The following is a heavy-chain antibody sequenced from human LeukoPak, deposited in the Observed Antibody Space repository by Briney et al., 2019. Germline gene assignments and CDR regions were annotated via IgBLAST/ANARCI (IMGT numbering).Heavy chain of an antibody. CDR2: IYYSGST. V-gene: IGHV4-39*01. CDR1: GGSISSSSYY. J-gene: IGHJ4*02. CDR3: ARPITMVRGVIPPFGY. D-gene: IGHD3-10*01. Sequence: SETLSLTCTVSGGSISSSSYYWGWIRQPPGKGLEWIGSIYYSGSTYYNPSLKSRVTISVDTSKNQFSLKLSSVTAADTAVYYCARPITMVRGVIPPFGYWGQGTLVTVSS.